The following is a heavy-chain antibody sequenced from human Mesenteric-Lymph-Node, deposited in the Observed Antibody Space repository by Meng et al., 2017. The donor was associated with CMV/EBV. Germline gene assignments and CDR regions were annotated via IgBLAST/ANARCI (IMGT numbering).Heavy chain of an antibody. V-gene: IGHV3-74*01. J-gene: IGHJ4*02. D-gene: IGHD3-10*01. CDR2: INSDGSTT. Sequence: CAASGFTFSSYWMHWVRQAPGKGLVWVSRINSDGSTTSYADSAKGRFTISRDNAKNTLYLQMNSLRAEDTAVYYCARDFAAGRGGLDYWGQGTLVTVSS. CDR3: ARDFAAGRGGLDY. CDR1: GFTFSSYW.